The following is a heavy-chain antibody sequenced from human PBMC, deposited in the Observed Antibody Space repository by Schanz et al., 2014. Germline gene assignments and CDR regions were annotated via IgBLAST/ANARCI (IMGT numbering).Heavy chain of an antibody. CDR3: ARGRRGDCRRTSCTYYFDY. J-gene: IGHJ4*02. D-gene: IGHD2-2*01. CDR1: GFTFSSYA. Sequence: DVQLLESGGGLVQPGGSLRLSCAASGFTFSSYAMSWVRQAPGKGLEWVSGIGPASDPYYAGSVKGRFTISRENGKNSLYLQMNSLRAGDTAVYYCARGRRGDCRRTSCTYYFDYWGQGTLVTVSS. CDR2: IGPASDP. V-gene: IGHV3-13*05.